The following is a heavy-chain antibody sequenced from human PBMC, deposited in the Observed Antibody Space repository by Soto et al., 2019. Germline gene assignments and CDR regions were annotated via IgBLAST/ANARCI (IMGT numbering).Heavy chain of an antibody. D-gene: IGHD1-1*01. CDR1: GFTFSRYG. CDR2: VRSDGDTT. Sequence: EVQVLESGGVLVQPGGSLRLSCAASGFTFSRYGMNWVRQAPGKGLEWVSGVRSDGDTTYNADSVKGRFTVSRDNFRHTVDLKMNNLRVEDTAVYYDAEGKGVGATPDGANWWGQGTLVTVSP. J-gene: IGHJ4*02. CDR3: AEGKGVGATPDGANW. V-gene: IGHV3-23*01.